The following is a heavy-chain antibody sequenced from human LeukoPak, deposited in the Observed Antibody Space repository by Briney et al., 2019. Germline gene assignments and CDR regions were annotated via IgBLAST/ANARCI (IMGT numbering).Heavy chain of an antibody. D-gene: IGHD2-15*01. J-gene: IGHJ4*02. CDR1: GGSISSSSYY. Sequence: SETLSLTCTVSGGSISSSSYYWGWIRQPPGKGLEWIGSIYYSGSTYYNPSLKSRVTISVDTSKNQFSLKLSSVTAADTAVYYCARDLRSGGSCYGYWGQGTLVTVSS. V-gene: IGHV4-39*07. CDR2: IYYSGST. CDR3: ARDLRSGGSCYGY.